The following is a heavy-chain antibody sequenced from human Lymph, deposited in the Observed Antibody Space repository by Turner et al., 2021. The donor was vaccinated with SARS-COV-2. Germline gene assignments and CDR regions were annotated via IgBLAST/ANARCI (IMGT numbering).Heavy chain of an antibody. D-gene: IGHD3-10*01. CDR2: ISYDGSNK. CDR3: AREMGAGSDY. J-gene: IGHJ4*02. CDR1: GFTFSSYA. V-gene: IGHV3-30*04. Sequence: QVQLVESGGGVVQPGRSLRISCAASGFTFSSYAMHWVRQAPGKGLEWVALISYDGSNKYYADSVKGRFTISRDNSKNTLYLQMTSLRAEDTAVYYCAREMGAGSDYWGQGTLVTVSS.